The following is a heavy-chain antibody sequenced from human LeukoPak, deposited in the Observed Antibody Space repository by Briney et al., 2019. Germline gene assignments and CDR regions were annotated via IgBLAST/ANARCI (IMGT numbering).Heavy chain of an antibody. J-gene: IGHJ4*02. D-gene: IGHD1-26*01. V-gene: IGHV1-2*02. CDR3: ARGRGGATTGFDH. CDR1: GYTFSGYY. CDR2: INSNSGAR. Sequence: GASVTVSCTSSGYTFSGYYMHWVRQAPGQGLESMGWINSNSGARNYAPKFQGRVTFSRDNSISTAYMELSSLRSDDTAIYYCARGRGGATTGFDHWGQGTLVTVSS.